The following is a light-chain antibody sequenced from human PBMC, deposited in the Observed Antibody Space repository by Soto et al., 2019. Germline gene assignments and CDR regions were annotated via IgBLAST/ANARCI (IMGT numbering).Light chain of an antibody. CDR2: GAS. J-gene: IGKJ1*01. Sequence: PGERVTLSCRASQSVSSSYLTWYQQKPGQAPRLLIYGASTRATSTPARFSGSGSGTDFTLTISSLQPEDFAVYYCQQDYNLGTFGQGTKVEIK. CDR3: QQDYNLGT. V-gene: IGKV3D-7*01. CDR1: QSVSSSY.